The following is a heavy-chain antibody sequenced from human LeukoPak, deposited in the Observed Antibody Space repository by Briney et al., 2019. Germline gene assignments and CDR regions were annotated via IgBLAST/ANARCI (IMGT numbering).Heavy chain of an antibody. J-gene: IGHJ4*02. CDR1: GFTFSSYW. CDR2: ISSDETST. D-gene: IGHD3-10*01. CDR3: ARDLGGPDY. V-gene: IGHV3-74*03. Sequence: GGSLRLSCAASGFTFSSYWMHWVRQAPGKGLVWVSRISSDETSTKYADSVKGRFTISRDNAKNTLYLRMNSLRAEDTAVYYCARDLGGPDYWGQGTLVTVSS.